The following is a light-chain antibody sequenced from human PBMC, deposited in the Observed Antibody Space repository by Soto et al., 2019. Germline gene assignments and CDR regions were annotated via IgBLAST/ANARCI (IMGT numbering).Light chain of an antibody. Sequence: QSALTQPASVSGSPGQSITISCAGTSSDVGRYNYVSWYQHHPGKAPKLIIYEVSLRPSGVSSRFSGSKSGYTAYLTISGLQAEDEADYYCSSYTTVSSPYVFGNGTQLTVL. J-gene: IGLJ6*01. CDR1: SSDVGRYNY. V-gene: IGLV2-14*01. CDR2: EVS. CDR3: SSYTTVSSPYV.